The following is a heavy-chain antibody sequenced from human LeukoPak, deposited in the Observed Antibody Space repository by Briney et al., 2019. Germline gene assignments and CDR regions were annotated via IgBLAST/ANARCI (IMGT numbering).Heavy chain of an antibody. D-gene: IGHD1-14*01. J-gene: IGHJ4*02. CDR1: GFAFNKYG. CDR2: ISAYDGRT. CDR3: ARDPSNTVGRNIYFDY. Sequence: VASVKVSCKASGFAFNKYGFSWVRQAHGQGPEWLGWISAYDGRTNYAQNLQGRLTLTTDTSTTTAYMELRSLTSDDTAVYYCARDPSNTVGRNIYFDYWGQGTLVTVSS. V-gene: IGHV1-18*01.